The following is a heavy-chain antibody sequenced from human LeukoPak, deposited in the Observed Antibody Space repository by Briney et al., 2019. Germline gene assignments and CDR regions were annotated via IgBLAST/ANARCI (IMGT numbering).Heavy chain of an antibody. Sequence: SETLSLTCTVSGGSISSGGYYWSWIRQPPGKGLEWIGYIYYSGSTYYNPSLKSRVTISVDTSKNQFSLKLSSVTAADTAVYYCARGDGDYYFDYWGQGTLVTVSS. D-gene: IGHD4-17*01. J-gene: IGHJ4*02. CDR2: IYYSGST. CDR1: GGSISSGGYY. V-gene: IGHV4-31*03. CDR3: ARGDGDYYFDY.